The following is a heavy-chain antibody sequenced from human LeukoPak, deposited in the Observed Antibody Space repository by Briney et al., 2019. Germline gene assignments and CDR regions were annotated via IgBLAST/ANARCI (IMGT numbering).Heavy chain of an antibody. D-gene: IGHD6-13*01. V-gene: IGHV4-39*01. CDR2: IYYSGRT. CDR1: GGSISSSSYY. J-gene: IGHJ4*02. CDR3: VRHGSKAAGGTDYFDF. Sequence: SETLSLTCTVSGGSISSSSYYWGWIRQPPGKGLEWIGSIYYSGRTYYNPSLKSRVTISVDTSKNQFSLKMSSVTAADTAVYFCVRHGSKAAGGTDYFDFWGQGALVTVSS.